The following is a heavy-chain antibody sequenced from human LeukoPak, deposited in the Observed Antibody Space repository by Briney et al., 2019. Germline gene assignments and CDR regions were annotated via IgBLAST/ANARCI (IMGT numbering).Heavy chain of an antibody. D-gene: IGHD6-19*01. Sequence: GGSRGFSFEASSLTFSDQSMNWVRKAPGKGLGWVSAISGSGGSTYYADSVKGRFTISRDISKNTLYLQMNSLTAEDTAVYYCAKEAHSGGWWAFDYWGQGTLVTVSS. V-gene: IGHV3-23*01. J-gene: IGHJ4*02. CDR2: ISGSGGST. CDR1: SLTFSDQS. CDR3: AKEAHSGGWWAFDY.